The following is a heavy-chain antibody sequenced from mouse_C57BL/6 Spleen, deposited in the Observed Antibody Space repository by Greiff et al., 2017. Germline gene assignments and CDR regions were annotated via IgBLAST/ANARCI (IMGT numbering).Heavy chain of an antibody. Sequence: QVQLQQSGPELVKPGASVKISCKASGYAFSSSWMHWVKQRPGKGLEWIGRIYPGDGDTNYNGKFKGKATLTGDKSSSTAYMQLSSLTSEDSAVYFCARYDTVVFGYWGQGITLTVSS. J-gene: IGHJ2*01. CDR3: ARYDTVVFGY. CDR1: GYAFSSSW. D-gene: IGHD1-1*01. V-gene: IGHV1-82*01. CDR2: IYPGDGDT.